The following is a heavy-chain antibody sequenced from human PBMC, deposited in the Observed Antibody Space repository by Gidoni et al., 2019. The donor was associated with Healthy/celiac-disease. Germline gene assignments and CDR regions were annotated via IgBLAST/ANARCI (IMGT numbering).Heavy chain of an antibody. CDR2: ISWNSGSI. V-gene: IGHV3-9*01. Sequence: EVQLVESGGGLVQPGRSLRLSCAASGFTFDAYAMHWVRQAPGKGLEWVSGISWNSGSIGYADSVKGRFTISRDNAKNSLYLQMNSLRAEDTALYYCAKASAATHYYYYGMDVWGQGTTVTVSS. CDR1: GFTFDAYA. CDR3: AKASAATHYYYYGMDV. J-gene: IGHJ6*02. D-gene: IGHD2-15*01.